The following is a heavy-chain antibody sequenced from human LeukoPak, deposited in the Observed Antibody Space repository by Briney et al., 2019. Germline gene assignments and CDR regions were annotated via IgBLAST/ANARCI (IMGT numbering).Heavy chain of an antibody. D-gene: IGHD6-19*01. Sequence: SETLSLTCTVSGGSISSYYWSRIRQPPGKGLEWIGYIYYSGSTNYNPSLKSRVTISVDTSKNQFSLKLSSVTAADTAVYYCARLGVAGTGWFDPWGQGTLVTVSS. CDR3: ARLGVAGTGWFDP. V-gene: IGHV4-59*08. CDR2: IYYSGST. J-gene: IGHJ5*02. CDR1: GGSISSYY.